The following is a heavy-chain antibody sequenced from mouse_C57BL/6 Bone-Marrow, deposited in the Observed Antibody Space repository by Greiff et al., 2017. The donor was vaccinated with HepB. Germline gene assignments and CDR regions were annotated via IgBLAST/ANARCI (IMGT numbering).Heavy chain of an antibody. CDR1: GYTFTDYN. CDR3: ARYHYYGSSYGYFDY. CDR2: INPNNGGT. D-gene: IGHD1-1*01. V-gene: IGHV1-18*01. J-gene: IGHJ2*01. Sequence: EVKLVESGPELVRPGASVKIPCKASGYTFTDYNMDWVKQSHGKSLEWIGDINPNNGGTIYNQKFKGKATLTVDKSSSTAYMELSSLTSEDTAVYYCARYHYYGSSYGYFDYWGQGATLTVSS.